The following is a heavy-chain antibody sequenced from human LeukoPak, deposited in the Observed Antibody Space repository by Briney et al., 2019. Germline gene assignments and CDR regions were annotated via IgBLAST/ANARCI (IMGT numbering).Heavy chain of an antibody. Sequence: PSETLSLTCAVYGGSFSGYYWSWIRQPPGKGLEWIGEINHSGSTSYNPSLKSRVTISVDTSKKQFSLKLSSVTAADTAVYYCARERAAAFDYWGQGTLVTVSS. D-gene: IGHD6-13*01. CDR3: ARERAAAFDY. J-gene: IGHJ4*02. CDR2: INHSGST. CDR1: GGSFSGYY. V-gene: IGHV4-34*01.